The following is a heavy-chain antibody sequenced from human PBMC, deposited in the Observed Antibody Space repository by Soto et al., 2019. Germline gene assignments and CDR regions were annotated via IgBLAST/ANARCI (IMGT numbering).Heavy chain of an antibody. CDR3: AKDGVSDS. V-gene: IGHV3-30*18. CDR2: ISYDGSNK. Sequence: GGSLILSCAASGFTFSSYGMHWVRQAPGKGLEWVAVISYDGSNKYYADSVKGRFTISRDNSKNTLYLQMNSLRAEDTAVYYYAKDGVSDSWGQGTLVTVSS. D-gene: IGHD3-16*01. J-gene: IGHJ4*02. CDR1: GFTFSSYG.